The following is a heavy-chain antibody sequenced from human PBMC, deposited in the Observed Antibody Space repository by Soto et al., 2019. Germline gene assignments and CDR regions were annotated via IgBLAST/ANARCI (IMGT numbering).Heavy chain of an antibody. V-gene: IGHV1-3*01. CDR3: ARAHYDILTGYSLNWLDP. CDR1: GYTFTSYA. J-gene: IGHJ5*02. Sequence: QVQLVQSGAEVKKPGASVKVSCKASGYTFTSYAMHWVRQAPGQRLEWMGWINAGNGNTKYSQKFQGRVTITRDTAASTAYMELSSLRSEDTAMYYCARAHYDILTGYSLNWLDPWGQGTLVTVSS. CDR2: INAGNGNT. D-gene: IGHD3-9*01.